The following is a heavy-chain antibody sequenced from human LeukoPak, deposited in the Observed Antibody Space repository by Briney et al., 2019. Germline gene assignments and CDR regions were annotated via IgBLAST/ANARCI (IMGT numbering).Heavy chain of an antibody. D-gene: IGHD2-2*01. Sequence: GGSLRLSCAASGFTFSSYGMHWVRQAPGKGLEWVAFIRYDGSTKYYADSVKGRFTISRDNSKNTLYLQMNSLRAEDTAVYYCAKDPIPAATFFDYWGQGTLVTVSS. CDR3: AKDPIPAATFFDY. V-gene: IGHV3-30*02. J-gene: IGHJ4*02. CDR1: GFTFSSYG. CDR2: IRYDGSTK.